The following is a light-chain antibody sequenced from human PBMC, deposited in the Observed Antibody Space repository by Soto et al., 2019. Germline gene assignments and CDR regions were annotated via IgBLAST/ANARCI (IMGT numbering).Light chain of an antibody. CDR2: SNN. J-gene: IGLJ2*01. V-gene: IGLV1-44*01. CDR3: EAWDDSLNAGV. CDR1: SSNIGSKT. Sequence: QAVVTQPPSASGTPGQRVTISCSGSSSNIGSKTVSWYQQLPGTAPKLLMYSNNQRPSGVPDRFSGSKSGTSASLAISGLQSEDEADYYCEAWDDSLNAGVFGGGTQLTVL.